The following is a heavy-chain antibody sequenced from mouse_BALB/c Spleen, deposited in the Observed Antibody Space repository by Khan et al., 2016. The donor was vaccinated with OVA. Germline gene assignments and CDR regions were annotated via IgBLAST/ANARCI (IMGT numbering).Heavy chain of an antibody. CDR2: IDPENGNT. J-gene: IGHJ3*01. CDR3: ARDGYSPWFAY. V-gene: IGHV14-1*02. D-gene: IGHD2-3*01. Sequence: VQLQQSGAELVRPGALVKLSCKASGFNIKDYYMHWIKQRPEQGLVWIGRIDPENGNTIYDPKFQGKASITSDTSSNTAYLQLSSLTSADTAVYYCARDGYSPWFAYWGKGTLVTVSA. CDR1: GFNIKDYY.